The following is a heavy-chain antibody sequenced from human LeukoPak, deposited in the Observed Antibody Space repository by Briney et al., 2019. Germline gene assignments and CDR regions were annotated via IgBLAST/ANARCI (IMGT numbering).Heavy chain of an antibody. CDR1: GFTFSSYA. CDR2: ISGSGGST. CDR3: AKEKVVLLWFGEDFNWFDP. J-gene: IGHJ5*02. Sequence: GGSLRLSCAASGFTFSSYAMSWVRQAPGKGLEWVSAISGSGGSTYYADSVKGRFTISRDNSKNTLYLQMNSLRAEDTAVYYCAKEKVVLLWFGEDFNWFDPWGQGTLVTVSP. D-gene: IGHD3-10*01. V-gene: IGHV3-23*01.